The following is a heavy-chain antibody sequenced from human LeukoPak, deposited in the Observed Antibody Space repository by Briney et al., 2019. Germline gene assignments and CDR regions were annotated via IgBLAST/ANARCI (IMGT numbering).Heavy chain of an antibody. J-gene: IGHJ6*02. CDR2: IFQTGST. CDR3: ARPYYMYGMDV. Sequence: SETLSLTCTVSGGSISSYYWSWIRQPPGKGLEWIGEIFQTGSTNYNPSLKSRVTISVDTSKNQFSLKLSSVTAADTALYYCARPYYMYGMDVWGQGTTVTVSS. CDR1: GGSISSYY. V-gene: IGHV4-59*12.